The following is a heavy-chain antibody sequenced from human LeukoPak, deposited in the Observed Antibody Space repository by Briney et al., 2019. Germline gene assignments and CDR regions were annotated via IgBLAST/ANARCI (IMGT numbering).Heavy chain of an antibody. V-gene: IGHV1-2*02. J-gene: IGHJ4*02. CDR2: INPKNGDT. Sequence: ASVKVSFQASGYTFSGFYINWVRQAPGQGLEWMGWINPKNGDTHYAQDFLGRVTMTRDTSISTAYMELSRLTSDDTAVYYCARDGRLRNGYDNFYIWGQGTLVTVSS. CDR3: ARDGRLRNGYDNFYI. D-gene: IGHD5-18*01. CDR1: GYTFSGFY.